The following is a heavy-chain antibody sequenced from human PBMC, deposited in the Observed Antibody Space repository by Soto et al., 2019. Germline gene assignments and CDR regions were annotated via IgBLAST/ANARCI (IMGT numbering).Heavy chain of an antibody. CDR1: GFTFSTYA. D-gene: IGHD6-19*01. Sequence: QVQLVESGGGVVQPGRSLRLSCAASGFTFSTYAMHWVRQAPGKGLEWVALISYEGINKYYADSVKGRFTISRDNSKNTLYLQMNSLRPEDTAVYYCARDRYSSGPGDFDYWGQGTLVTVSS. J-gene: IGHJ4*02. CDR2: ISYEGINK. V-gene: IGHV3-30-3*01. CDR3: ARDRYSSGPGDFDY.